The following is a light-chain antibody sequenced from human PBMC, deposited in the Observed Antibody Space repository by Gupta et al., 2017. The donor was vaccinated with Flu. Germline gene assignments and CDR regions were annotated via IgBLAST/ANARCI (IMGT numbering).Light chain of an antibody. CDR2: KAS. CDR1: HTIVTW. CDR3: QGYKRFSAWA. V-gene: IGKV1-5*03. Sequence: DIQMTQSPPNLSVSVGDRVTISCRASHTIVTWLYWYKQKPGEDPKLLIYKASPLVSGVPQSFGGSGTGTAFTLSISSLQHSDFASCYCQGYKRFSAWAFGQGTRVEI. J-gene: IGKJ1*01.